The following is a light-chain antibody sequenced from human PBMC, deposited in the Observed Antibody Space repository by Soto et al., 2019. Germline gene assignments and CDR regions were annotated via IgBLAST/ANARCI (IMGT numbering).Light chain of an antibody. J-gene: IGKJ2*03. CDR1: QPVNTF. CDR3: QQYKNYSYS. CDR2: NAS. V-gene: IGKV1-5*01. Sequence: IQMTQSPSTVSASVGDIVTISCRASQPVNTFLAWYQQKPGGAPKVVIFNASNLESGVPSRFSGSGFGTEFTLSITSLQPDDFATYYCQQYKNYSYSFGQGTKLEIK.